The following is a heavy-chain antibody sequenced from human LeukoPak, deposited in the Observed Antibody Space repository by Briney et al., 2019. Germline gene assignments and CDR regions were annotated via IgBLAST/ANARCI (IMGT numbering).Heavy chain of an antibody. J-gene: IGHJ5*02. Sequence: ASVKVSCKASGRTFTSYAITWVRQAPGQGLEWLGWISAYNGKTNYAQKFQGRVTMTTEKSTTTAYMELTSLRFDDTAVYYCARDDEEFGELSWFDPWGQGTLVTVSS. CDR1: GRTFTSYA. CDR3: ARDDEEFGELSWFDP. V-gene: IGHV1-18*01. D-gene: IGHD3-10*01. CDR2: ISAYNGKT.